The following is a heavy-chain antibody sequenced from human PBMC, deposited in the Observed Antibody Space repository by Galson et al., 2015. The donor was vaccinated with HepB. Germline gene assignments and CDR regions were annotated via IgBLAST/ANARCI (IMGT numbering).Heavy chain of an antibody. D-gene: IGHD3-10*01. J-gene: IGHJ4*01. V-gene: IGHV1-2*04. CDR3: AREAPFGSGRPYDY. CDR2: INPSDGVT. CDR1: GYSFVRYF. Sequence: SCKASGYSFVRYFIHWVRQAPGQGLEWMGWINPSDGVTKVAQKFQGSVAMTRDPSITTVYMEVTRLPSDNTAVYYCAREAPFGSGRPYDYWGHGTQVIVSS.